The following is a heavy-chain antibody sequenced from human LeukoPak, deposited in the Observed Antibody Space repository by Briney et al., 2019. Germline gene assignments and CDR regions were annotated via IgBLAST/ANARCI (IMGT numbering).Heavy chain of an antibody. J-gene: IGHJ4*02. V-gene: IGHV3-48*04. CDR3: ARLRGYSYGYGDY. CDR1: GFTFSSYS. Sequence: GGSLRLSGAATGFTFSSYSLNWVRQATGMWLHSVSYISSSGNTIDYADSVKGRFTISRDNAKNSLYLQMVSLRAEDTAVYYCARLRGYSYGYGDYWGQGTLVTVSS. CDR2: ISSSGNTI. D-gene: IGHD5-18*01.